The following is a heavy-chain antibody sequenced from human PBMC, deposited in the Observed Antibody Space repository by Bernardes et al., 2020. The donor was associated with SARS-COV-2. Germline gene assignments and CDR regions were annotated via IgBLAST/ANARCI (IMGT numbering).Heavy chain of an antibody. J-gene: IGHJ3*01. V-gene: IGHV4-31*03. Sequence: SETLSLTCTVSGDSFSSGDFYWSWVRQFPGKGLEWIANIDDSGNTHYDPSLQSRVTVSIDTSEKQFSLTMNSVTAADTAVYFCARDVRRQVLKPHNPRRQKLYAFDLWGQGTMVTVSS. CDR2: IDDSGNT. D-gene: IGHD1-1*01. CDR1: GDSFSSGDFY. CDR3: ARDVRRQVLKPHNPRRQKLYAFDL.